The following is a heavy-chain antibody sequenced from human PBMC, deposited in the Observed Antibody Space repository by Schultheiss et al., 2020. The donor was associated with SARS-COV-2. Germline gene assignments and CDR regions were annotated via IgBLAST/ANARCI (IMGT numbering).Heavy chain of an antibody. CDR2: ISYDGSNK. CDR1: GFTFSSYA. Sequence: GESLKISCAASGFTFSSYAMHWVRQAPGKGLEWVVVISYDGSNKYYADSVKGRFTISRDNSKNTLYLQMNSLRAEDTAVYYCARVGAARSTRYGMDVWGQGTTVTVSS. CDR3: ARVGAARSTRYGMDV. J-gene: IGHJ6*02. V-gene: IGHV3-30-3*01. D-gene: IGHD6-6*01.